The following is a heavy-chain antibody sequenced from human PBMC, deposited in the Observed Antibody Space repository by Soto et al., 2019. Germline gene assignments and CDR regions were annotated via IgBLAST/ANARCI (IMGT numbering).Heavy chain of an antibody. CDR3: AKGGPTFLNWFGP. CDR2: ISNSGHSA. CDR1: GFTFSSCV. V-gene: IGHV3-23*01. Sequence: GGSLRLSCAASGFTFSSCVMNWVRQAPGKGLEWISVISNSGHSAYYADSVKGRFTISRDNSKNTLYLQIKSLRAEDTAAYYCAKGGPTFLNWFGPWGQGTLVTVSS. D-gene: IGHD5-12*01. J-gene: IGHJ5*02.